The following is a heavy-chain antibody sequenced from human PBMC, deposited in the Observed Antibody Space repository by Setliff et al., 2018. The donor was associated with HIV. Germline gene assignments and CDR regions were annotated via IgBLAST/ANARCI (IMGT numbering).Heavy chain of an antibody. V-gene: IGHV1-18*01. J-gene: IGHJ1*01. CDR3: ARVVVRGVTFIAEYFQH. CDR1: DYTFSSYG. CDR2: ISAYNGNT. Sequence: ASVKVSCKASDYTFSSYGISWVRQAPGQGLEWMGWISAYNGNTNFAQKLQGRVTMTTDTSTSTAYMELRSLRSDDTAVYYCARVVVRGVTFIAEYFQHWGQGTLVTVSS. D-gene: IGHD3-10*01.